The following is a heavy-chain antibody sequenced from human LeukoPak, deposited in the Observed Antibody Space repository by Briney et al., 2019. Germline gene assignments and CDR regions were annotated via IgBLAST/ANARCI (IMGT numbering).Heavy chain of an antibody. J-gene: IGHJ4*02. Sequence: ASVKVSCKASGYTFTGYYMHWVRQAPGQGLEWTGWINPNSGGTNYAQKFQGRVTMTRDTSISTAYMELSRLRSDDTAVYYCARDYSSGYYDSSGYHWDYWGQGTLVTVSS. CDR3: ARDYSSGYYDSSGYHWDY. D-gene: IGHD3-22*01. CDR1: GYTFTGYY. CDR2: INPNSGGT. V-gene: IGHV1-2*02.